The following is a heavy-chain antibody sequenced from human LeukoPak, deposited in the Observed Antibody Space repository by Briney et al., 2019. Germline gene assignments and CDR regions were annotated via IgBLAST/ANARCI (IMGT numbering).Heavy chain of an antibody. D-gene: IGHD5-12*01. CDR2: IIPIFGTA. CDR1: GGTFSSYA. Sequence: ASVKVSCKASGGTFSSYAISRVRQAPGQGLEWMGRIIPIFGTANYAQKFQGRVTITTDESRSTAYMELSSLRSEDTAVYYCALDIVATIGQYNWFDPWGQGTLVTVSS. V-gene: IGHV1-69*05. J-gene: IGHJ5*02. CDR3: ALDIVATIGQYNWFDP.